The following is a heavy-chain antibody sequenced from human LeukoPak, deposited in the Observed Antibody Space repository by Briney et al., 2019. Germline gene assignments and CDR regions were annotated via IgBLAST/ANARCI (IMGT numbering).Heavy chain of an antibody. CDR2: IYYSGST. Sequence: PSETLSLTCAVSGAYISGSGYYWGWIRQPPGKGLEWIGNIYYSGSTYYNASLQSRVTISIDTSKNQFSLRLKSVTAADTAMYYCAKSGGYGLIDYWGQGTLVTVSS. CDR1: GAYISGSGYY. J-gene: IGHJ4*02. V-gene: IGHV4-39*01. CDR3: AKSGGYGLIDY. D-gene: IGHD1-26*01.